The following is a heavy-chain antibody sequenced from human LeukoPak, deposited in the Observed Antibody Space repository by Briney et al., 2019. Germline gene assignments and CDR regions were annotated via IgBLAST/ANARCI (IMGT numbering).Heavy chain of an antibody. Sequence: ASVKVSFTTSGYTLALWIHWMRQAPGQGLEWMGYINPTNGVTGLAQKFQGRVTVTRDTSIGTAYLELNGLKSDDTAMYFCARDYPHQRFDIWGQGTLVTVSS. J-gene: IGHJ4*02. CDR1: GYTLALW. D-gene: IGHD2-2*01. V-gene: IGHV1-2*02. CDR2: INPTNGVT. CDR3: ARDYPHQRFDI.